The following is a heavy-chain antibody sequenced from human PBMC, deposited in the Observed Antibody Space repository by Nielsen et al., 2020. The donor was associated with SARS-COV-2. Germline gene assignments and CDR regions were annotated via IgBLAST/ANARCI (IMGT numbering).Heavy chain of an antibody. D-gene: IGHD6-19*01. V-gene: IGHV1-8*01. J-gene: IGHJ6*02. CDR1: GYTFTSYD. CDR3: ASGAVAGYYYGMDV. Sequence: ASVKACKASGYTFTSYDINWVRQATGQGLEWMGWMNPNSGNTGYAQKFQGRVTMTRNTSISTAYMELSSLRSEDTAVYYCASGAVAGYYYGMDVWGQGTTVTVSS. CDR2: MNPNSGNT.